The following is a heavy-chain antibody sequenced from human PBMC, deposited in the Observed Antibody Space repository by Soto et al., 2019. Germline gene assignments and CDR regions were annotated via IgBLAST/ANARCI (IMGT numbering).Heavy chain of an antibody. V-gene: IGHV3-21*01. CDR3: ARDRKDYDFWSGYYGDYYYGMDV. Sequence: SLRLSCAASGFTFSSYSMNWVRQAPGKGLEWVSSISSSSSYIYYADSVKGRFTISRDNAKNSLYLQMNSLRAEDTAVYYCARDRKDYDFWSGYYGDYYYGMDVWGQGTTVTVSS. J-gene: IGHJ6*02. CDR2: ISSSSSYI. D-gene: IGHD3-3*01. CDR1: GFTFSSYS.